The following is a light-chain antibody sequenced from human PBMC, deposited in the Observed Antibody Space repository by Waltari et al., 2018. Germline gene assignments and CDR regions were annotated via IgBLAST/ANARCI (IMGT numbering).Light chain of an antibody. Sequence: QSALTQPASVSGSPGPSITISCTGTSSDIGNYNYVSWYQHLPGKVPKVMISEVTKRPSGVSNRFSGSKSGNTASLTISGLQADDEAEYYCCSDAGSGTYVFGTGTKLTVV. CDR2: EVT. V-gene: IGLV2-23*02. CDR3: CSDAGSGTYV. J-gene: IGLJ1*01. CDR1: SSDIGNYNY.